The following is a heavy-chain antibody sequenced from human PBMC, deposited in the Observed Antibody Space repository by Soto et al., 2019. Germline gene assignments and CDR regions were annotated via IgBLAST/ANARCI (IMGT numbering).Heavy chain of an antibody. D-gene: IGHD2-2*01. J-gene: IGHJ4*02. CDR2: VHPSGGNT. CDR1: GYSFTAYF. Sequence: ASVKVSCKASGYSFTAYFMHWVRQAPGQVLEWMGIVHPSGGNTNYAQKFQGRVTMTWDTSTTTVYMELSSLRSDDTAAYYCARAPYSSTSCFFDYWGQGTPVTVSS. CDR3: ARAPYSSTSCFFDY. V-gene: IGHV1-46*01.